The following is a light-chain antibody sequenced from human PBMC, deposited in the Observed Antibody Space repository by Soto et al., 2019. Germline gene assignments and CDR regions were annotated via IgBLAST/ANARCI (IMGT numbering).Light chain of an antibody. CDR2: STN. CDR1: TRPVPSGYY. J-gene: IGLJ2*01. Sequence: QTVVTQEPSLTVSPGGTVTSTCPTGTRPVPSGYYPNWFQQKPGQAPRALIYSTNKKYSWTPARFSGSLLGGKAALTLSAVQPEDEADYYCLLYYGGQLGVFGGGTKVTVL. V-gene: IGLV7-43*01. CDR3: LLYYGGQLGV.